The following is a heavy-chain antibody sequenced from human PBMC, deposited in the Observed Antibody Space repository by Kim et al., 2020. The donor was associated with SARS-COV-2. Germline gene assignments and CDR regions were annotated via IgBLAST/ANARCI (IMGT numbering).Heavy chain of an antibody. D-gene: IGHD3-22*01. CDR3: ARDSGSYYYDSSGYYPLSFDY. Sequence: SETLSLTCTVSGGSVSSGSYYSSWIRQPPGKGLEWIGYIYYSGSTNYNPSLKSRVTISVDTSKNQFSLKLSSVTAADTAVYYCARDSGSYYYDSSGYYPLSFDYWGQGTLVTVSS. J-gene: IGHJ4*02. V-gene: IGHV4-61*01. CDR1: GGSVSSGSYY. CDR2: IYYSGST.